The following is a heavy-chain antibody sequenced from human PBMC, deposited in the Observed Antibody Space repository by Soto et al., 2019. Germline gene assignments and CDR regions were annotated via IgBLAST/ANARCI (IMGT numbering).Heavy chain of an antibody. V-gene: IGHV4-59*12. D-gene: IGHD3-22*01. CDR2: IYDNGIT. J-gene: IGHJ4*02. CDR3: ARTYDSNGYANEFDS. Sequence: QVVLQESGPGLVKPSETLSLTCSVSGRSITSYYWSWVRQPPGKGLEWIGYIYDNGITSQNPSLKSRVTMSADTSQNPFSLKLTSVTGADTAVYYCARTYDSNGYANEFDSWGQGILVTVTS. CDR1: GRSITSYY.